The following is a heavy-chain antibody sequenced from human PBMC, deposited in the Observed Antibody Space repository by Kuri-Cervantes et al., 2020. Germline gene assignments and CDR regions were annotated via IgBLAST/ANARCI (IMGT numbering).Heavy chain of an antibody. CDR3: ARDVASCCYGGCDY. V-gene: IGHV3-15*01. CDR2: IKSKTDGGTT. D-gene: IGHD2-2*01. Sequence: GGSLRLSCAASGFTFDDYAMHWVRQAPGKGLEWVGRIKSKTDGGTTDYAAPVKGRFTISRDNSKNTLYLQMNSLRAEDTAVYYCARDVASCCYGGCDYRGQGTLVTVSS. J-gene: IGHJ4*02. CDR1: GFTFDDYA.